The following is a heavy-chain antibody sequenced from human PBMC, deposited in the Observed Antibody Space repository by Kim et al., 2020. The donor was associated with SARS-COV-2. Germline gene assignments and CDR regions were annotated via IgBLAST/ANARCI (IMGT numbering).Heavy chain of an antibody. CDR1: GFTFSSYA. CDR3: AKDIASAATYYYYGLDV. V-gene: IGHV3-33*06. CDR2: ICYDERNK. J-gene: IGHJ6*01. Sequence: GGSLRLSCEASGFTFSSYAMNWVRQAPGKGLEWVAIICYDERNKYYADSVKGRFTISRDNSKNTVYLQMNSLRAEDTALYYCAKDIASAATYYYYGLDVWGQGSSLSASS. D-gene: IGHD2-15*01.